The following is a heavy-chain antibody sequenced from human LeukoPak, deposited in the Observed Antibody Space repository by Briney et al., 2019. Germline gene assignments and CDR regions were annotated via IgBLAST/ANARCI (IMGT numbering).Heavy chain of an antibody. CDR1: GGSISSGGYS. CDR3: ARDLLNEGNHLDY. D-gene: IGHD4-23*01. Sequence: SQTLSLTCAVSGGSISSGGYSWSWIRQPPGKGLEWIGYIYHSGSTYYNPSLKSRVTISVDTSKNQFSLKLSSVTAADTAVYYCARDLLNEGNHLDYWGQGTLVTVSS. J-gene: IGHJ4*02. V-gene: IGHV4-30-2*05. CDR2: IYHSGST.